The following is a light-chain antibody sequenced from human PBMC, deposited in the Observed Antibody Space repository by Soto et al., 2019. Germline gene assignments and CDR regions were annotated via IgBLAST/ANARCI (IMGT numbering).Light chain of an antibody. CDR1: ESVDFH. CDR3: QQRSTWPT. V-gene: IGKV3-11*01. CDR2: DAS. Sequence: VLAQSPATLSLSPGKRSTLSFRSSESVDFHLAWYQQKPGQAPRLLIYDASVRATGTPARFSGSGSGTAFTLTISSLEPEDFALYYCQQRSTWPTFGQGTRLQIK. J-gene: IGKJ5*01.